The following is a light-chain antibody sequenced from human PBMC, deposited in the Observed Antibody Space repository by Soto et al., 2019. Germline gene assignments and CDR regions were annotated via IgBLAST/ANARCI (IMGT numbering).Light chain of an antibody. J-gene: IGKJ2*01. V-gene: IGKV3-11*01. Sequence: EVVLTQSPGTLSLSPGERATLSCRASQSVSSYLAWYQQKPGQAPRFLIYDASNRATGIPARFSGSGSGTDFTLTISSLEPEDFAVYYCQQRSNWYTFGQGTKVDIK. CDR1: QSVSSY. CDR3: QQRSNWYT. CDR2: DAS.